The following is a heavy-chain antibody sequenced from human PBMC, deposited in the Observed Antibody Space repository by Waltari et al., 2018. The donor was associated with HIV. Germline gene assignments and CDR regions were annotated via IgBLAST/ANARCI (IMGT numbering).Heavy chain of an antibody. J-gene: IGHJ4*02. Sequence: QVQLVQSGAEVTKPGASLKLSCEGSGYTFSAYYVHWIRQAPGQGLEWMGWTNPKSGDTQYPRELQGSVTMTRDTSVDTAYMYLNSLTYADAAVYYCARTSLRYPSLALDFWGRGTLVTVSS. CDR1: GYTFSAYY. V-gene: IGHV1-2*02. CDR2: TNPKSGDT. CDR3: ARTSLRYPSLALDF. D-gene: IGHD3-9*01.